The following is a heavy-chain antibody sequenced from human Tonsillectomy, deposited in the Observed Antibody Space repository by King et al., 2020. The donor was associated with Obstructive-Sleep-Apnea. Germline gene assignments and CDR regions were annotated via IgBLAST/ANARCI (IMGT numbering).Heavy chain of an antibody. CDR1: GFTFSTYA. CDR3: GRTYYDIMTGYYSQRWYFDL. CDR2: ISYDGNNK. V-gene: IGHV3-30-3*01. Sequence: VQLVESGGGVVQPGRSLRLSCAASGFTFSTYAVHWVRQAPGKGLEWVAVISYDGNNKKYADSVKGRFTISRDNSKNTLYLQMDSLRAEDTAVYYCGRTYYDIMTGYYSQRWYFDLWGRGTLGTVSS. J-gene: IGHJ2*01. D-gene: IGHD3-9*01.